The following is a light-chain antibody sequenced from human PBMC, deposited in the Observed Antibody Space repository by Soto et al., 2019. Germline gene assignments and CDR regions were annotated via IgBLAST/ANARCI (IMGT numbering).Light chain of an antibody. Sequence: QSALTQPPSASGTPGQRVTTSCSGSSSNIGSNTVNWYQQLPGTAPKLLIYSTNQRPSGVPDRFSGSKSGTSASLAISGLQSEDEADYYCAAWDDSLNGQVFGTGTKVTVL. CDR2: STN. CDR3: AAWDDSLNGQV. J-gene: IGLJ1*01. CDR1: SSNIGSNT. V-gene: IGLV1-44*01.